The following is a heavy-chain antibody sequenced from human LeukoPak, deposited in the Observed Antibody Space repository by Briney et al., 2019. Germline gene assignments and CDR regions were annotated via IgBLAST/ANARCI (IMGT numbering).Heavy chain of an antibody. D-gene: IGHD3-22*01. V-gene: IGHV4-59*08. CDR2: IYYSGST. CDR1: GGSISSYY. J-gene: IGHJ4*02. CDR3: ARFPESVYYDSSGHVDY. Sequence: PSETLSLTCTVSGGSISSYYWSWIRQPPGKGLEWIGYIYYSGSTNYNPSLKSRVTISVDTSKNQFSLKLSSVTAADTAVYYCARFPESVYYDSSGHVDYWGQGTLVTVSS.